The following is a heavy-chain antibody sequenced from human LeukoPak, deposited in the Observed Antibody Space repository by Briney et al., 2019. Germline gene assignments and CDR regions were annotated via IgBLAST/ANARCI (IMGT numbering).Heavy chain of an antibody. V-gene: IGHV3-48*03. CDR2: ISSSGSTR. D-gene: IGHD3-22*01. CDR1: GFTFSSYE. Sequence: GGSLRLSCAASGFTFSSYEMNWVRQAPGKGLEWVSYISSSGSTRYYADSVKGRFTISRDNAKNSLYLQMNSLRAEDTAVYYCARDLKGSGYYSTFDYWGQGTLVTVSS. J-gene: IGHJ4*02. CDR3: ARDLKGSGYYSTFDY.